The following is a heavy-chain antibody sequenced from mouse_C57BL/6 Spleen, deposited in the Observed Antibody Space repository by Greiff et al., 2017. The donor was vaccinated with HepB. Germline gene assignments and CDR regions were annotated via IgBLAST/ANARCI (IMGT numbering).Heavy chain of an antibody. D-gene: IGHD1-1*01. CDR2: INPYNGGT. CDR3: ARRGGSSLSDY. Sequence: EVQLQQSGPVLVKPGASVKMSCKASGYTFTDYYMNWVKQSHGKSLEWIGVINPYNGGTSYNQKFKGKATLTVDKSSSTAYMELNSLTSEDSAVYYCARRGGSSLSDYWGQGTTLTVSS. CDR1: GYTFTDYY. V-gene: IGHV1-19*01. J-gene: IGHJ2*01.